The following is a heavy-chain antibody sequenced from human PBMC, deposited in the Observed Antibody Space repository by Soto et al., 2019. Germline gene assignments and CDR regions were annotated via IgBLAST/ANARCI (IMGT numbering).Heavy chain of an antibody. V-gene: IGHV3-23*01. D-gene: IGHD1-1*01. CDR1: RFTFSSYA. J-gene: IGHJ4*02. CDR2: ISGSGGST. CDR3: VKRSRDGHNSPLDY. Sequence: GGSLRLSCAASRFTFSSYAMTWVRQAPGKGLEWVSAISGSGGSTYYADSVKGRFTISRDNSKNTLYLQMNSLRAEDTAVYYCVKRSRDGHNSPLDYWGQGTLVTVSS.